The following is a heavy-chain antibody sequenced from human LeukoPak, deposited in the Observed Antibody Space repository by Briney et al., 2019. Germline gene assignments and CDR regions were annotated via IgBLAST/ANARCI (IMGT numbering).Heavy chain of an antibody. CDR3: ARARYYYGSGSYVYFDY. CDR1: GGSISSSSYF. J-gene: IGHJ4*01. D-gene: IGHD3-10*01. Sequence: PSETLSLTCNVSGGSISSSSYFWGWIRQPPGKGLECIATAYHSGSAYYNPSLKSRVTISVDTSKNQLSLKLSSVTAADTAVYYCARARYYYGSGSYVYFDYWGHGTLVTVSS. V-gene: IGHV4-39*07. CDR2: AYHSGSA.